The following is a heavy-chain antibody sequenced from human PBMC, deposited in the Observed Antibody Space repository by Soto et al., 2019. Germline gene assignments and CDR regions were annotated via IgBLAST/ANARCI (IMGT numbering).Heavy chain of an antibody. CDR3: ARETYYYDSSGYFYYFDY. CDR2: IYPGDSDT. D-gene: IGHD3-22*01. CDR1: GYSFTSYW. Sequence: HGESLKISCKGSGYSFTSYWIGWVRQMPGKGLEWMGIIYPGDSDTRYSPSFQGQVTISADKPISTAYLQWSSLKASDTAMYYCARETYYYDSSGYFYYFDYWGQGTLVTVSS. V-gene: IGHV5-51*01. J-gene: IGHJ4*02.